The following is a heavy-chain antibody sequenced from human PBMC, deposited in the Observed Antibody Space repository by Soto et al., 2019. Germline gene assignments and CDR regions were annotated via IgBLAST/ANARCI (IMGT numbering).Heavy chain of an antibody. J-gene: IGHJ5*02. CDR3: ARDLTFWSGPPGVSANWFDP. CDR2: ISSSSSSI. V-gene: IGHV3-48*02. D-gene: IGHD3-3*01. Sequence: PGGSLRLSCAASGFTFSSYSMNWVRQAPGKGLEWISYISSSSSSIYYADSVKGRFTISRDNAKNSLYLQMNSLRDEDTAVYYCARDLTFWSGPPGVSANWFDPWGQGTLVTVSS. CDR1: GFTFSSYS.